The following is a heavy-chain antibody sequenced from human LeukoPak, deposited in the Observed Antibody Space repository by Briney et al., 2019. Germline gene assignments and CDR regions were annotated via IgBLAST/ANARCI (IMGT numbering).Heavy chain of an antibody. CDR1: GGSISSYY. CDR3: ARGSYDSSGHCFDY. D-gene: IGHD3-22*01. Sequence: KASETLPLTCTVSGGSISSYYWSWIRQPPGKGLEWIGYIYYIGSTNYNPSLKSRVTISIDTSKNQFSLKLSSVTAADTAVYYCARGSYDSSGHCFDYWGQGTLVTVSS. J-gene: IGHJ4*02. V-gene: IGHV4-59*01. CDR2: IYYIGST.